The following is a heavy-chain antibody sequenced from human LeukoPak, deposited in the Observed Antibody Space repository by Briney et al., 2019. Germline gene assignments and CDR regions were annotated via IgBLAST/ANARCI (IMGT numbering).Heavy chain of an antibody. V-gene: IGHV3-7*01. J-gene: IGHJ5*02. CDR2: IKPDGSAQ. D-gene: IGHD3-22*01. CDR1: GFTFSNSW. Sequence: GGSLRLSCAASGFTFSNSWMSWVRQALGKGLEWVATIKPDGSAQYYVDSVKGRFTISRDNAKNSLFLQINSLRAEDTAVYYCANGGTYSSGPWGQGTLVTVSS. CDR3: ANGGTYSSGP.